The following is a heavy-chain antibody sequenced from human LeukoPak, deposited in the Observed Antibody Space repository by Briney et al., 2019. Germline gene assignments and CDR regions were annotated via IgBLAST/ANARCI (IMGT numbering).Heavy chain of an antibody. D-gene: IGHD3-22*01. J-gene: IGHJ4*02. Sequence: GGSXRXXXXXSXXXXXXYXXNWVRXAPGKGLEWVSFISSSSSIIYYADSVKGRFTISRDNAKNSLYLQMNSLRDEDTAVYYCARARSSYYYDSSSYLWGQGALVTVSS. V-gene: IGHV3-48*02. CDR3: ARARSSYYYDSSSYL. CDR1: XXXXXXYX. CDR2: ISSSSSII.